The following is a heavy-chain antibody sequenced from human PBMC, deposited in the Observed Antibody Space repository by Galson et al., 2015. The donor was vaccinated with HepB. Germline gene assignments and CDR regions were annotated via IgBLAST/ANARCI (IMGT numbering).Heavy chain of an antibody. D-gene: IGHD3-10*01. CDR3: ARTRAGVNLNNYYYYGMDV. CDR1: GFSLSTTEMC. CDR2: IDWDDDT. Sequence: PALVKPTQTLTLTCTFSGFSLSTTEMCVSWIRHPPGKALEWLTRIDWDDDTYYSTSLKTRLTVSKDTSKNQVVLKMTNMDPVDTATYYCARTRAGVNLNNYYYYGMDVWGPGTTVTVSS. J-gene: IGHJ6*02. V-gene: IGHV2-70*11.